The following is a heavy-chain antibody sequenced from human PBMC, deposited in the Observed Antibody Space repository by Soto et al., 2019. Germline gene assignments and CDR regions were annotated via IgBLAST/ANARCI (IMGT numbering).Heavy chain of an antibody. V-gene: IGHV1-18*01. CDR1: GGTFSSYA. CDR2: ISAYNGNT. Sequence: ASVKVSCKASGGTFSSYAISWVRQAPGQGLEWMGWISAYNGNTNYAQKLQGRVTMTTDTSTSTAYMELRSLRSDDTAVYYCARDRGFLEWLPLPLYYYYYGMDVWGQGTTVTVSS. D-gene: IGHD3-3*01. CDR3: ARDRGFLEWLPLPLYYYYYGMDV. J-gene: IGHJ6*02.